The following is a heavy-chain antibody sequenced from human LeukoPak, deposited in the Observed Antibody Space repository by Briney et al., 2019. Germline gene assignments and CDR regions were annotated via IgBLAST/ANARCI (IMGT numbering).Heavy chain of an antibody. CDR3: ASTRVVPAAPFDY. CDR2: IYYSGST. V-gene: IGHV4-39*01. CDR1: GGSISSSNYY. Sequence: PSETLSLTCTVSGGSISSSNYYWGWIRQPQGKGLEWIGSIYYSGSTYYNPSLKSRVTISVDTSKNQFSLKLSSVTAADTGVYYCASTRVVPAAPFDYWGHGTLVTVS. D-gene: IGHD2-2*01. J-gene: IGHJ4*01.